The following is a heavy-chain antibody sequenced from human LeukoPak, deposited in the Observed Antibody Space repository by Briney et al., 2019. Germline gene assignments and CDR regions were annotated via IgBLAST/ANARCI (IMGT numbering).Heavy chain of an antibody. CDR2: INHSGST. CDR3: ARRRVAAAGTYFDY. J-gene: IGHJ4*02. D-gene: IGHD6-13*01. Sequence: SETLSLTCAVYGGSFSVYYWSWIRQPPGKGLEWIGEINHSGSTNYNPSLKSRVTISVDTSKNQFSLKLSSVTAADTAVYYCARRRVAAAGTYFDYWGQGTLVTVSS. V-gene: IGHV4-34*01. CDR1: GGSFSVYY.